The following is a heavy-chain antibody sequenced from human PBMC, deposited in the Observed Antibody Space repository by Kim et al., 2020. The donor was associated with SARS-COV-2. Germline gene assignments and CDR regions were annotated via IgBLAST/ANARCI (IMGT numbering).Heavy chain of an antibody. CDR2: ISASDGDT. V-gene: IGHV1-18*01. CDR1: GFSFFYYG. CDR3: ARDSGRRRLASGGDY. D-gene: IGHD3-10*01. Sequence: ASVKVSCKASGFSFFYYGFSWVRQAPGQGLEWMGWISASDGDTNYAQKFRGRVNMTTDTSTTTAFMELKSLTFDDTATYFCARDSGRRRLASGGDYWGQGSQVIVSS. J-gene: IGHJ4*02.